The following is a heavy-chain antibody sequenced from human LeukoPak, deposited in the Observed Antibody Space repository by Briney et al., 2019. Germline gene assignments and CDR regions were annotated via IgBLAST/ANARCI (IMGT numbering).Heavy chain of an antibody. J-gene: IGHJ4*02. D-gene: IGHD2-21*01. CDR3: ARSHPGYFYFDF. V-gene: IGHV4-59*01. CDR1: GGSISNYY. Sequence: PSETLSLTCTVSGGSISNYYWNWIRQPPGKGLEWIGYIYYSGSTNYNPSLKSRVTISVDTSKNHFSLKLNSVTAADTAVYYCARSHPGYFYFDFWGQGTVVTVSS. CDR2: IYYSGST.